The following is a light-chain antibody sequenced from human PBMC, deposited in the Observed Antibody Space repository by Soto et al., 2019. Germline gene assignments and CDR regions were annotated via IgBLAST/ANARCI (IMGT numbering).Light chain of an antibody. J-gene: IGKJ1*01. CDR1: QSVSSSH. V-gene: IGKV3-20*01. CDR3: HQFGNSPQT. Sequence: EIVLTQSPGTLSLSPGERATLSCRASQSVSSSHIAWYQQKPGQAPRLLIYGPSSRDTGIPERFSGSGSGTDFNLSISRLEPEDFAVYYCHQFGNSPQTFGHGTKVEIK. CDR2: GPS.